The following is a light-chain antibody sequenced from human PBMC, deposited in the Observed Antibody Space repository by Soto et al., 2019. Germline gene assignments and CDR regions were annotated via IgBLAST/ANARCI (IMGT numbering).Light chain of an antibody. CDR3: QHNNNWPLT. Sequence: IVLTQSACTLSLSPGETATLSCRASQTINRNLAWYHQRPGQPPRLLMYGASTRATGIPDRFRGSGSGTEFTLTISSLQSDDFGIYYCQHNNNWPLTFGRGTKVDI. J-gene: IGKJ1*01. V-gene: IGKV3-15*01. CDR2: GAS. CDR1: QTINRN.